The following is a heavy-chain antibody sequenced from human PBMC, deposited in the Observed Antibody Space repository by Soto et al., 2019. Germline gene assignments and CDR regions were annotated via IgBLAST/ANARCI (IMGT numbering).Heavy chain of an antibody. CDR3: ARLIAAAGTPFSDY. D-gene: IGHD6-13*01. Sequence: QVPLVQSGAEVKKPRASVKDSCKASGYTFTSYGISWVRQAPGQGLEWMGWISAYNGNTNYAQKLQGRVTMTTDTSTSTGYMELRSLRSDDTAVYYCARLIAAAGTPFSDYWGQGTLVTVSS. CDR1: GYTFTSYG. CDR2: ISAYNGNT. V-gene: IGHV1-18*01. J-gene: IGHJ4*02.